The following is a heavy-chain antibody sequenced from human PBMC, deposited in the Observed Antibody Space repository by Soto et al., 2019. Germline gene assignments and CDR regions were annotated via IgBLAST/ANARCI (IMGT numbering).Heavy chain of an antibody. V-gene: IGHV3-64D*06. CDR1: GLSLSNSV. Sequence: WGALVVGCSASGLSLSNSVMHWVRQTPGKGLEYVSAIGASGYSTYYADSVKGRFIISRDNSKNTLYLQMSSLRTEDTAVYYCVKDSHRTATFDYWGQGTMVTVSS. J-gene: IGHJ4*02. CDR3: VKDSHRTATFDY. CDR2: IGASGYST. D-gene: IGHD2-21*02.